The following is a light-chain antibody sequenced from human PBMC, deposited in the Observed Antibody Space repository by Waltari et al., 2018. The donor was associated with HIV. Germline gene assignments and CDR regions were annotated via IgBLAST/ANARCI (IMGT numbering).Light chain of an antibody. CDR1: SSNIGAPYD. Sequence: QSVLTQPPSVSGAPGQRVTISCTGSSSNIGAPYDVHWFQHLPGTAPKLLIYGNSNRPSGVPDRCSGSKSGTSASLAITGLQAEDEADYYCQSYDSSLRGSVFGTGTKVTVL. V-gene: IGLV1-40*01. CDR2: GNS. J-gene: IGLJ1*01. CDR3: QSYDSSLRGSV.